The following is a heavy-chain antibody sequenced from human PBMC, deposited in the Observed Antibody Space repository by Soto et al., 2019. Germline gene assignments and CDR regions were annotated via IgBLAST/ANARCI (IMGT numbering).Heavy chain of an antibody. CDR2: ISAYNGNT. V-gene: IGHV1-18*01. CDR1: GYTFTSYG. D-gene: IGHD3-9*01. CDR3: ARAEPYFDWLLSFGSGFDY. J-gene: IGHJ4*02. Sequence: QVQLVQSGAEVKKPGASVKVSCKASGYTFTSYGISWVRQAPGQGLEWMGWISAYNGNTNYAQKLQGRVTMTTDTSTSTAYMELRSLRSDDTAVYYCARAEPYFDWLLSFGSGFDYWGQGTLVTVSS.